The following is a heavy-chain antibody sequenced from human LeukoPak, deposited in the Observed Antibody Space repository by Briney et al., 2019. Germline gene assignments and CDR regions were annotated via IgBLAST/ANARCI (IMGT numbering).Heavy chain of an antibody. J-gene: IGHJ5*02. V-gene: IGHV4-39*07. CDR3: ARSAVAASGRDCFDP. D-gene: IGHD6-13*01. CDR2: IYYSGTT. Sequence: SETLSLTCTVSGGSISSSSYYWGWIRQPPGKGLEWIGSIYYSGTTYYNPSLKSRVTISVDTSKNQFSLNLSSVTAADTAVYYCARSAVAASGRDCFDPWGQGTPVTVSS. CDR1: GGSISSSSYY.